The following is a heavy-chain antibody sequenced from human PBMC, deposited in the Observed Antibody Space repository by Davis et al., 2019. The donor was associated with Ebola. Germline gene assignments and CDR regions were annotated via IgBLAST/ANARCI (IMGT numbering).Heavy chain of an antibody. CDR2: INHSGST. CDR3: ARGHIRFDP. J-gene: IGHJ5*02. D-gene: IGHD2-2*02. CDR1: GGSFSGYY. V-gene: IGHV4-34*01. Sequence: SETLSLTCAVYGGSFSGYYWSWIRQPPGKGLEWIGEINHSGSTNYNPSLKSRVTISVDKSKNQFSLKLSSVTAADTAVYYCARGHIRFDPWGQGTLVTVSS.